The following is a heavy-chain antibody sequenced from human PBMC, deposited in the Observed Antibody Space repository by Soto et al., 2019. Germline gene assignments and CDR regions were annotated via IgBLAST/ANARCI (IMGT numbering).Heavy chain of an antibody. CDR2: TYYRSRWYN. CDR3: AGTTSLQWYYMDV. V-gene: IGHV6-1*01. CDR1: GDSVSSNSAS. Sequence: SQTLSLTCAISGDSVSSNSASWNWIRQSPSRGLEWLGRTYYRSRWYNDCAVSVKSRITVNPDTSKNQFSLHLNSVTPEDTAVNYCAGTTSLQWYYMDVWEKGTTVTVSS. D-gene: IGHD1-7*01. J-gene: IGHJ6*03.